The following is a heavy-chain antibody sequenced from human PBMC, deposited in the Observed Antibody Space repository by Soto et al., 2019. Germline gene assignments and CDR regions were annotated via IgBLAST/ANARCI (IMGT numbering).Heavy chain of an antibody. J-gene: IGHJ6*02. D-gene: IGHD2-21*02. CDR2: ISYDGSNK. CDR1: GFTFSSYA. CDR3: AREYCGGDCYFYYYYGMDV. Sequence: VRPSYAASGFTFSSYAMHWVRQAPGKGLEWVAVISYDGSNKYYADSVKGRFTISRDNSKNTLYLQMNSLRAEDTAVYYCAREYCGGDCYFYYYYGMDVWGQGTTVTVSS. V-gene: IGHV3-30-3*01.